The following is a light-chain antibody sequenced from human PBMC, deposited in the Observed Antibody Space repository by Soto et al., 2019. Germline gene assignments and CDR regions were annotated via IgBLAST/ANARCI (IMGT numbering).Light chain of an antibody. CDR1: QDVYTF. CDR2: DAS. J-gene: IGKJ1*01. Sequence: VQMTQFPSSLSASVGDRVTITCRASQDVYTFLAWYRQRPGRAPELLIYDASTLQAGVPSRFSGDRFGTHFILHLSSLQHEDVATYFCQPYNKAPWPFGQGTKL. CDR3: QPYNKAPWP. V-gene: IGKV1-27*01.